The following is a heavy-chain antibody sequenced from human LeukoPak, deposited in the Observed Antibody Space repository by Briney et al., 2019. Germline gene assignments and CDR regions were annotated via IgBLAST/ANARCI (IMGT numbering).Heavy chain of an antibody. V-gene: IGHV4-59*01. CDR2: IYYSGST. CDR1: GGSISSYY. D-gene: IGHD3-10*01. Sequence: SETLSLTCTVSGGSISSYYWSWIRQPPGKGLEWIGYIYYSGSTNYNPSLKSRVTISVDTSKNQFSLKPSSVTAADTAVYYCAREYELFQNYHYYYYMDVWGKETTVTISS. CDR3: AREYELFQNYHYYYYMDV. J-gene: IGHJ6*03.